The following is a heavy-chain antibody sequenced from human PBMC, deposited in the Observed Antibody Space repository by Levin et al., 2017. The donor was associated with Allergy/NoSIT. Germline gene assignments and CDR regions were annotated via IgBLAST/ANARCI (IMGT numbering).Heavy chain of an antibody. D-gene: IGHD3-10*01. V-gene: IGHV3-15*01. CDR2: IRSKTDGGTT. CDR1: GFTFSNAW. J-gene: IGHJ4*02. Sequence: PGESLKISCAASGFTFSNAWMNWVRQAPGKGLEWVGHIRSKTDGGTTDYAAPVKGRFTISRDDSKNTLYLQMNSLKSDDTAVYYCTTRSGLGSFGGNWGQGTLVTVSS. CDR3: TTRSGLGSFGGN.